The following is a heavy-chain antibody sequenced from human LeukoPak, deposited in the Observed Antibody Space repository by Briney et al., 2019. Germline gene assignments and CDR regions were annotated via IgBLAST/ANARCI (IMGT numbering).Heavy chain of an antibody. CDR2: MNPNSGNT. D-gene: IGHD3-16*02. CDR3: ARGHYDYVWGSYRPVYFDY. CDR1: GYTFTRYD. J-gene: IGHJ4*02. Sequence: ASVKVSCKASGYTFTRYDINWVRQATGQGLEWMGWMNPNSGNTGYAQKFQGRVTMTRNTSISTAYMELSSLRSEDTAVYYCARGHYDYVWGSYRPVYFDYWGQGTLVTVSS. V-gene: IGHV1-8*01.